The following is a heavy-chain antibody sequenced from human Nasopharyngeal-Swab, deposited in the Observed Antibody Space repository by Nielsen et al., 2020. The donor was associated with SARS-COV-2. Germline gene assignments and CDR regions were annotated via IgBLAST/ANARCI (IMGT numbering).Heavy chain of an antibody. V-gene: IGHV4-31*02. CDR2: IYYSGST. CDR3: ARETIPYDSSGFDAFDI. J-gene: IGHJ3*02. Sequence: WIRQPPGKGLEWIGYIYYSGSTYYNPSLKSRVTISVDTSKNQFSLKLSSVTAADTVVYYCARETIPYDSSGFDAFDIWGQGTMVTVSS. D-gene: IGHD3-22*01.